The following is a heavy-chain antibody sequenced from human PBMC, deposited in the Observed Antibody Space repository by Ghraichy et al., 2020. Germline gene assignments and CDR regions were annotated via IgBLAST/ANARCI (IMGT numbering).Heavy chain of an antibody. Sequence: GGSLRLSCAASGFTFSSYGMHWVRQAPGKGLEWVAVIWHDGNKKYYVESVKGRFTISRDNSKNTLYLQMNSLRAEDTAVYYCASSAFDYWGQGTLVTVSS. CDR1: GFTFSSYG. J-gene: IGHJ4*02. CDR3: ASSAFDY. V-gene: IGHV3-33*01. CDR2: IWHDGNKK.